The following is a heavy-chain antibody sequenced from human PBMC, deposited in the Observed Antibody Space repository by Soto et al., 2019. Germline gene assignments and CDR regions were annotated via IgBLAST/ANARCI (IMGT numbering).Heavy chain of an antibody. D-gene: IGHD1-26*01. V-gene: IGHV4-4*02. CDR2: IYHSGST. CDR3: ARSGSYGGGYFDY. Sequence: PSETLSLTFAVSGGSISSSNWWSWVRQPPGKGLEWIGEIYHSGSTNYNPSLKSRVTISVDKSKNQFSLKLSSVTAADTAVYYCARSGSYGGGYFDYWGQGTLVTVSS. CDR1: GGSISSSNW. J-gene: IGHJ4*02.